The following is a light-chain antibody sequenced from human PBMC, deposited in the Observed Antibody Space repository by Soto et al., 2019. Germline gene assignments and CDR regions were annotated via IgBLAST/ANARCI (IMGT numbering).Light chain of an antibody. CDR1: SGHSNYA. CDR2: VNSGGSH. J-gene: IGLJ7*01. CDR3: QTCGTGSAIVV. V-gene: IGLV4-69*01. Sequence: QPVLTQSPSASASLGASVKLTCTLSSGHSNYAIAWHQQQPEKGPRYLMKVNSGGSHIKGDGIPDRFSGSSSGAERYLFISSRHSEDEADYYCQTCGTGSAIVVFGGGTQLTVL.